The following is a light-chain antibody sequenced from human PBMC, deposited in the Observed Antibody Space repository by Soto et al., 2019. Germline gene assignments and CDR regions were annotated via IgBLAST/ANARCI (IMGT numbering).Light chain of an antibody. CDR2: AAS. V-gene: IGKV1-39*01. CDR1: QSMSRW. Sequence: EIQKTQSHSTLSASVGDRVTITCRASQSMSRWLAWYQQKPGKAPKLLIYAASSLQSGVPSRFSGSGSGTDFTLTISSLQQEDFATYCCQQSYSTPQTFGQGTKVDNK. CDR3: QQSYSTPQT. J-gene: IGKJ1*01.